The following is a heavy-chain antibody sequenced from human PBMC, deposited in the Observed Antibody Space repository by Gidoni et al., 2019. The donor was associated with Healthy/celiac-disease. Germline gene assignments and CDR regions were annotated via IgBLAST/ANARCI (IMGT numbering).Heavy chain of an antibody. J-gene: IGHJ4*02. CDR2: ISYDGSNK. D-gene: IGHD6-13*01. V-gene: IGHV3-30*03. Sequence: QVQLVEAGGAVVQPGRSVRRACAASGCTYSSEGMHRVRQAPGKGLEWVAVISYDGSNKSYAASVKGRFTISRDNSKNTLYLQMNSLRAEDTAVYYCATAPPDIKSIAAAGNDPLYYFDYWGQGTLVTVSS. CDR1: GCTYSSEG. CDR3: ATAPPDIKSIAAAGNDPLYYFDY.